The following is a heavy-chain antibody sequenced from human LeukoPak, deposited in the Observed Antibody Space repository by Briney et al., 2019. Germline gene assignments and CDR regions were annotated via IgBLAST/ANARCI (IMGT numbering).Heavy chain of an antibody. J-gene: IGHJ4*02. V-gene: IGHV3-23*01. Sequence: PGGSLRLSCAASAFTFSSYTMSWVRQAPGKGLEWVSAISGSGGSTYYADSEKGRFTISRDNSKNTLYLQMNSLRAEDTAVYYCAKGEHIVVVTATFDYWGQGTLVTVSS. CDR2: ISGSGGST. CDR3: AKGEHIVVVTATFDY. D-gene: IGHD2-21*02. CDR1: AFTFSSYT.